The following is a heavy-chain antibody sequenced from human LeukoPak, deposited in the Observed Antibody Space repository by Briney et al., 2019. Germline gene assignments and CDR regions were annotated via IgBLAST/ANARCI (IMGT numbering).Heavy chain of an antibody. V-gene: IGHV3-7*03. CDR3: ARRTYCSGGYCFSNYYSGMDV. D-gene: IGHD2-15*01. CDR2: IKQDGSEK. CDR1: GFTFSSYW. Sequence: PGGSLRLFCAASGFTFSSYWMSWVRQAPGKGLEWVANIKQDGSEKYYVDSVKGRFTISRDNAKNSPYLQMDSLRAEDTALYYCARRTYCSGGYCFSNYYSGMDVWGKGTTVTVSS. J-gene: IGHJ6*04.